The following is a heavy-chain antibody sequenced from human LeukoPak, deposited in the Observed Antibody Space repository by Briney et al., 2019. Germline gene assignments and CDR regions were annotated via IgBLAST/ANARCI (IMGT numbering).Heavy chain of an antibody. V-gene: IGHV3-7*01. CDR2: IKQDRSEK. J-gene: IGHJ4*02. Sequence: PGGSLRLSCAASGFTFTNYWMSWVRQAPGKGLELVANIKQDRSEKYYVDSVKGRFTISRDNAKNSLYLQMNSLRAEDTAVYYCARGTRWLQFEGFDYWGQGTLVTVSS. CDR3: ARGTRWLQFEGFDY. D-gene: IGHD5-24*01. CDR1: GFTFTNYW.